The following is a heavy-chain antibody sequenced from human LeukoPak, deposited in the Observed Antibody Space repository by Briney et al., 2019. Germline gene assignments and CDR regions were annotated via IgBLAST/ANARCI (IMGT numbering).Heavy chain of an antibody. CDR2: IYYSGST. Sequence: SETLSLTCTVSGGSISSGDYYWSWIRQPPGKGREWIGYIYYSGSTYYNPSLKSRVTISVDTSKNQFSLKLSSVTAADTAVYYCARVVLDYSSGWYIDYWGQGTLVTVSS. D-gene: IGHD6-19*01. CDR1: GGSISSGDYY. CDR3: ARVVLDYSSGWYIDY. J-gene: IGHJ4*02. V-gene: IGHV4-30-4*08.